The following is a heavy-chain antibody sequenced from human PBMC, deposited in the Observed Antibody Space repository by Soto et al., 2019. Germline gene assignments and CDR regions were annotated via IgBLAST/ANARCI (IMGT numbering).Heavy chain of an antibody. Sequence: QVQLVQSGTEVKKPGSSVKVSCKASGGTFSSYVISWVRQAPGQGLEWMGGGLPIFGTTNYAQKFQGRVTITADESTSTAYMELTSLTYEDTAVYYCARHGSGSYYALYYYYYAADVWGQGTTVTVSS. CDR2: GLPIFGTT. CDR1: GGTFSSYV. V-gene: IGHV1-69*01. CDR3: ARHGSGSYYALYYYYYAADV. D-gene: IGHD3-10*01. J-gene: IGHJ6*02.